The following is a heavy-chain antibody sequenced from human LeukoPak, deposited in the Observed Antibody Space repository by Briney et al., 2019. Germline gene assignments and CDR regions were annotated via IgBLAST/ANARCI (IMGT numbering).Heavy chain of an antibody. Sequence: SETLSLTCTVSGGSISSYYWSWIRQPPGKGLEWIGYIYYSGSTNYNLSLKSRVTISVDTSKNQFSLKLSSVTAADTAVYYCARGDDSDAFDIWGQGTMVTVSS. J-gene: IGHJ3*02. CDR3: ARGDDSDAFDI. V-gene: IGHV4-59*01. CDR1: GGSISSYY. CDR2: IYYSGST. D-gene: IGHD2-21*02.